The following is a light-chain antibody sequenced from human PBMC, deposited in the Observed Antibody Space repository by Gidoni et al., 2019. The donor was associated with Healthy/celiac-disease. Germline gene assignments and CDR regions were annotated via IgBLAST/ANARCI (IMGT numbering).Light chain of an antibody. CDR2: DAS. J-gene: IGKJ2*02. V-gene: IGKV1-33*01. CDR3: QQYDNLLCT. Sequence: DIQMTQSPSSLSAAVGDRVTITCQASQDISNYLNWYQQKPGKPPKLLIYDASNLETGVPSRFSGSGSGTDFTFTISSLQPEDIATYYCQQYDNLLCTFGQGTKLEIK. CDR1: QDISNY.